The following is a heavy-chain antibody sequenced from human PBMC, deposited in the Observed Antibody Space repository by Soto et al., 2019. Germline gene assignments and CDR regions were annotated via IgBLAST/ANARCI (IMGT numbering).Heavy chain of an antibody. Sequence: QVQLVESGGGVVQPGRSLRLSCAASGFTFSSYGMHWVRQAPGKGLEWVAVISYDGSNKYYADSVKGRFTISRDNSKNTLYLQMNSLRAEDTAVYYCAKSPPGGGLDYWGQGTLVTVSS. CDR1: GFTFSSYG. J-gene: IGHJ4*02. D-gene: IGHD2-15*01. V-gene: IGHV3-30*18. CDR3: AKSPPGGGLDY. CDR2: ISYDGSNK.